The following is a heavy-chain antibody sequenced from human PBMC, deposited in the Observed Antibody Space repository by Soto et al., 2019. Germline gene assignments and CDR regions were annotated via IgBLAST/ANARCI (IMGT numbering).Heavy chain of an antibody. J-gene: IGHJ6*02. D-gene: IGHD6-13*01. V-gene: IGHV4-61*08. CDR3: AREGVYYYGMDV. Sequence: SETLSLTCTVSGGSISSGGYYWSWIRQHPGKGLEWIGYIYYSGSTNYNPSLKSRVTISVDTSKNQFSLKLSSVTAADTAVYYCAREGVYYYGMDVWGQGTTVTVSS. CDR2: IYYSGST. CDR1: GGSISSGGYY.